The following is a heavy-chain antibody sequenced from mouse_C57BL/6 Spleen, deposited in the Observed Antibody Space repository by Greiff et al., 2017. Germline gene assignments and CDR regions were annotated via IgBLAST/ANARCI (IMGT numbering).Heavy chain of an antibody. CDR2: INPNNGGT. J-gene: IGHJ3*01. D-gene: IGHD2-3*01. Sequence: EVQLQQSGPELVKPGASVKISCKASGYTFTDYYMNWVKQSHGKSLEWIGDINPNNGGTSYNQKFKGKATLTVDKSSSTAYMELRSLTSEDSAVYYCARKGIYDGYLFAYWGQGTLVTVSA. CDR3: ARKGIYDGYLFAY. CDR1: GYTFTDYY. V-gene: IGHV1-26*01.